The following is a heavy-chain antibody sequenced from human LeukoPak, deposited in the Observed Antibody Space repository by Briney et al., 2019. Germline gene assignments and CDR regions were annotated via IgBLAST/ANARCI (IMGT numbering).Heavy chain of an antibody. D-gene: IGHD3-22*01. J-gene: IGHJ2*01. CDR2: IYYSGST. V-gene: IGHV4-59*01. Sequence: SETLPLTCTVSGGSISSYYWSWIRQPPGKGLEWIGYIYYSGSTNYNPSLKSRVTISVDTSKNQFSLKLSSVTAADTAVYYCARSSGYYYTPHWYFDLWGRGTLVTVSS. CDR3: ARSSGYYYTPHWYFDL. CDR1: GGSISSYY.